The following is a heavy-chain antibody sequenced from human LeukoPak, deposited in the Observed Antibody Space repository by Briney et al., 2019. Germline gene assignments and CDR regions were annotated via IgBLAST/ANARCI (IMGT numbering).Heavy chain of an antibody. J-gene: IGHJ4*02. Sequence: GGSLRLSCAASGFTFSSYAMHWVRQAPGKGLEWVAVISYDGSNKSYADSVKGRFTISRDNTRSTLYLQMNSLRPEDTAVYNCGTLGVMWEVDYWGQGALVTVSS. V-gene: IGHV3-30*04. D-gene: IGHD1-26*01. CDR3: GTLGVMWEVDY. CDR1: GFTFSSYA. CDR2: ISYDGSNK.